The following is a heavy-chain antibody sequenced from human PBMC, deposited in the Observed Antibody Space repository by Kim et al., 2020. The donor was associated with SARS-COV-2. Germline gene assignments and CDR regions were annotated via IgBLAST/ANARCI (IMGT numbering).Heavy chain of an antibody. J-gene: IGHJ4*02. CDR1: GGTFSSYA. CDR2: IIPIFGTA. D-gene: IGHD5-18*01. V-gene: IGHV1-69*13. CDR3: ASSPLRRGLVDTAMAYFDY. Sequence: SVKVSCKASGGTFSSYAISWVRQAPGQGLEWMGGIIPIFGTANYAQKFQGRVTITADESTSTAYMELSSLRSEDTAVYYCASSPLRRGLVDTAMAYFDYWGQGTLVTVSS.